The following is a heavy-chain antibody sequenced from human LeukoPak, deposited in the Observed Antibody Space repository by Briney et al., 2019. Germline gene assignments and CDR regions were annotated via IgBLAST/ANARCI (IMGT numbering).Heavy chain of an antibody. Sequence: PSETLSLTCTASGGSISSSSYYWGWIRQPPGKGLEWIGSIHYSGSTYYNPSLKSRVTISVDTSKNQFSLKLSSVTAADTAVYYCARGRGRITIFPGVRNAFDIWGQGTMVTVSS. CDR2: IHYSGST. CDR1: GGSISSSSYY. J-gene: IGHJ3*02. D-gene: IGHD3-9*01. V-gene: IGHV4-39*07. CDR3: ARGRGRITIFPGVRNAFDI.